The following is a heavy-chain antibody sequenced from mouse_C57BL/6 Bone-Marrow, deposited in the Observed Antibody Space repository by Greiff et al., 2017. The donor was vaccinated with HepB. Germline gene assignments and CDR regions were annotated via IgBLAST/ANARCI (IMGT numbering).Heavy chain of an antibody. J-gene: IGHJ2*01. V-gene: IGHV8-8*01. CDR2: IWWDDDK. CDR3: ARIAPYGSSRNFDY. CDR1: GFSLSTFGMG. D-gene: IGHD1-1*01. Sequence: QVTLKVSGPGILQPSQTLSLSCSFSGFSLSTFGMGVGWIRQPSGKGLVWLVHIWWDDDKYYNPALKSRLTISKDTSKNQEFLKFANVDTADTATYDCARIAPYGSSRNFDYWGQGTTLTVSS.